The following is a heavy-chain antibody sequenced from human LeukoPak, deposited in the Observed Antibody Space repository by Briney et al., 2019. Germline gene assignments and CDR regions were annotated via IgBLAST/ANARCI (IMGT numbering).Heavy chain of an antibody. Sequence: AGGSLRLSCAASGFTFDDYAMHWVRQAPGKGLEWVSGISWNSGSIGYADSVKGRFTISRDNAKNSLYLQMNSLRAEDTALYYCAKDLRQVLDAFDIWGQGTMVTVSS. CDR3: AKDLRQVLDAFDI. V-gene: IGHV3-9*01. CDR2: ISWNSGSI. CDR1: GFTFDDYA. J-gene: IGHJ3*02. D-gene: IGHD6-19*01.